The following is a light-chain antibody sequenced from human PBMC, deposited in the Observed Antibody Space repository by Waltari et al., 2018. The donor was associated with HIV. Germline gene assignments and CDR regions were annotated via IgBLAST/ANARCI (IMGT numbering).Light chain of an antibody. J-gene: IGLJ2*01. V-gene: IGLV1-47*01. CDR1: SSNVGRNA. Sequence: QSALTQPPSASGTPGQRVTISCSGSSSNVGRNAVYWYQKFPGSAPQLVIYRDNQRPPVLSDRFSGAKAGAAAALAISGLRCEDEADFYCSTWDDSLKDVLFGGGTNLTVL. CDR3: STWDDSLKDVL. CDR2: RDN.